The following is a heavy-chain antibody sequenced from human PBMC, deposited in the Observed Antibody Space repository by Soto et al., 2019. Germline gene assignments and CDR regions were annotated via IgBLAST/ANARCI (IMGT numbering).Heavy chain of an antibody. CDR3: ARYESAAGTYYYYYYMDV. CDR1: GYSFTSYW. CDR2: IYPGDSDT. Sequence: GESLKISCKGSGYSFTSYWIGWVRQMPGKGLEWMGIIYPGDSDTRYSPSFQGQVTISADKSISTAYLQWSSLKASDTAMYYCARYESAAGTYYYYYYMDVWGKGTTVTVSS. J-gene: IGHJ6*03. V-gene: IGHV5-51*01. D-gene: IGHD6-13*01.